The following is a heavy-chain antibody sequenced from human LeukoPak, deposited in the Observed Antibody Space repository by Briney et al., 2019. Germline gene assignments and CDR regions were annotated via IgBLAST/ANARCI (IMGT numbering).Heavy chain of an antibody. CDR2: ISGSAYNS. CDR1: GFTFSSYG. Sequence: PGGSLRLSCAAPGFTFSSYGMSWVRPAPSKGLERVSTISGSAYNSYYADSVKGRFTISRDNSANTLYLQMNSLRAEDTALYYCAKHSGSYFIYYVDSWGQGTLVTVSS. J-gene: IGHJ4*02. D-gene: IGHD1-26*01. CDR3: AKHSGSYFIYYVDS. V-gene: IGHV3-23*01.